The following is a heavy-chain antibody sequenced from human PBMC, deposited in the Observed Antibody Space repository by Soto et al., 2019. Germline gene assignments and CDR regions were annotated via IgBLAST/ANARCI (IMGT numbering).Heavy chain of an antibody. V-gene: IGHV1-2*04. J-gene: IGHJ3*02. CDR1: GYTFTGYY. CDR2: INPNSGGT. Sequence: ASVKVSCKASGYTFTGYYMHWVRQAPGQGLEWMGWINPNSGGTNYAQKFQGWVTMTRDTSISTAYMELSRLRSDDTAVYYCARDLDSSSWYGAFDIWGQGTMVTVSS. D-gene: IGHD6-13*01. CDR3: ARDLDSSSWYGAFDI.